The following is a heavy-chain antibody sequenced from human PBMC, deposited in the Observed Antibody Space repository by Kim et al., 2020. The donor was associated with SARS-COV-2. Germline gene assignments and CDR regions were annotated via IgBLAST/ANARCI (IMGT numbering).Heavy chain of an antibody. J-gene: IGHJ6*02. Sequence: SVEVSCKASGGTLSSYGISWVRQAPGQGLEWMGGIVPLFGTVNYAQKFQGRVTITADKSTSTAYMELSSLRSEDTAVYYCARERTTSSGNYYYYGLVVWGQGTTVTVSS. V-gene: IGHV1-69*06. CDR1: GGTLSSYG. CDR2: IVPLFGTV. CDR3: ARERTTSSGNYYYYGLVV. D-gene: IGHD6-25*01.